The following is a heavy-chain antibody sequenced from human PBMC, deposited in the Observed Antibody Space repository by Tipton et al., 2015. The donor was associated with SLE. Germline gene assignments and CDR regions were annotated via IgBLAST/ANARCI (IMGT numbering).Heavy chain of an antibody. J-gene: IGHJ4*02. V-gene: IGHV1-2*02. D-gene: IGHD6-13*01. CDR1: GYTFTGSY. CDR2: VNPDSGGT. Sequence: QLVQSGAEVKKPGASVKVSCKASGYTFTGSYIHWVRQAPGQGLEWMGWVNPDSGGTNYAKKVQGRVTMTTDPSTSTAFMQLRSLRSDDTAVYYCARHHYSSTCPDFWGQGTLVTVSS. CDR3: ARHHYSSTCPDF.